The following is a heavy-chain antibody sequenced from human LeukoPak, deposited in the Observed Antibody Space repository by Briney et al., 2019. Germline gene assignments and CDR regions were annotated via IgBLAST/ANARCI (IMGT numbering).Heavy chain of an antibody. V-gene: IGHV3-48*03. D-gene: IGHD2-15*01. J-gene: IGHJ2*01. CDR3: AKTPLQDCSGGSCYSYWYFDL. Sequence: PGGSLRLSCAASGFTFNNFEMNWVRQAPGKGLEWISYVSGSGNEIHYGDSVKGRFTISRDNAQSSLYLQMNSLRAEDTAVYYCAKTPLQDCSGGSCYSYWYFDLWGRGTLVTVSS. CDR2: VSGSGNEI. CDR1: GFTFNNFE.